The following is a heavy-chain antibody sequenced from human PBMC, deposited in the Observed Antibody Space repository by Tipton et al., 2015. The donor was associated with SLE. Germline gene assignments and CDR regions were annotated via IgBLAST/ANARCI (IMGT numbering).Heavy chain of an antibody. J-gene: IGHJ5*02. CDR2: INHSGST. V-gene: IGHV4-34*01. CDR1: DGSLSGYY. D-gene: IGHD2-2*01. Sequence: TLSLTCAVFDGSLSGYYWSWVRQPPGKGPEWIGEINHSGSTNYNPSLKSRVTISVDTSKNHFSLKLRSVTAADTAVYYCARSAVEGWFDPWGQGTLVTVSS. CDR3: ARSAVEGWFDP.